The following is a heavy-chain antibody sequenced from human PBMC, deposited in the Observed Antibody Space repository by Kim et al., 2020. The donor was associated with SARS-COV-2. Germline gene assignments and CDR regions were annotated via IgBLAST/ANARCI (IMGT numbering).Heavy chain of an antibody. V-gene: IGHV1-8*01. D-gene: IGHD5-12*01. CDR1: GYTFTSYD. J-gene: IGHJ6*02. CDR3: ARVLDSGRPIHADPHPYYYYGMDG. CDR2: MNPNSGNT. Sequence: ASVKVSCKASGYTFTSYDINWVRQATGQGLEWMGWMNPNSGNTGYAQKFQGRVTMTRNTSISTAYMELSSLRSEDTAVYYCARVLDSGRPIHADPHPYYYYGMDGWGQGTTVTVSS.